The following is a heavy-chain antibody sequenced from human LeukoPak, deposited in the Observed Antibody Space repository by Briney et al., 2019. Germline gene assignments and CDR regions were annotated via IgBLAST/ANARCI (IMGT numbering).Heavy chain of an antibody. CDR2: ISSTSTYT. Sequence: GGSLRLSCAASGFPFTSGFTFSDYYMSWIRQAPGKGLEWVSYISSTSTYTNYADSVKGRFTTSRDNANNSVYLQMNSLRADDTAIYYCARGGTGAFDYWGQGTLVTVSP. J-gene: IGHJ4*02. V-gene: IGHV3-11*06. CDR3: ARGGTGAFDY. D-gene: IGHD2-8*02. CDR1: GFPFTSGFTFSDYY.